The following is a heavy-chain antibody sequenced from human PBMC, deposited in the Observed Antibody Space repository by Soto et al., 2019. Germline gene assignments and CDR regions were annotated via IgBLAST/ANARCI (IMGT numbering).Heavy chain of an antibody. Sequence: PGGSLRFSCTASGFTFGDYAMSWVRQAPGKGLEWVGFIRSKGYGGTTEYAASVKGRFTISRDDSKSIAYLQMNSLKTEDTAVYYCTRWAPVAGDYWGQGTLVTVSS. CDR2: IRSKGYGGTT. D-gene: IGHD6-19*01. CDR3: TRWAPVAGDY. V-gene: IGHV3-49*04. CDR1: GFTFGDYA. J-gene: IGHJ4*02.